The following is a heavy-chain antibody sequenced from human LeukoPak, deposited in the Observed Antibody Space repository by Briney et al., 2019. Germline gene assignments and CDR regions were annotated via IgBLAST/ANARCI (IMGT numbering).Heavy chain of an antibody. CDR3: ARGLLYCSSTSCYLGPDALDAFDI. CDR1: GFTVITNY. D-gene: IGHD2-2*01. CDR2: IYSGGST. Sequence: GGSLRLSCAASGFTVITNYMSWVRQAPGKGLEWVAVIYSGGSTYYADSVKGRFTISRDNSKNTLYLQMNSLRAEDTAVYYCARGLLYCSSTSCYLGPDALDAFDIWGQGTMVTVSS. J-gene: IGHJ3*02. V-gene: IGHV3-66*01.